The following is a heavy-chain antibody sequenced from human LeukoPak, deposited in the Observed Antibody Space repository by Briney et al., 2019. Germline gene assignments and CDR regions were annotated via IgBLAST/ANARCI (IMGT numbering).Heavy chain of an antibody. CDR2: IKQDGSEK. CDR1: GFTFSNYW. J-gene: IGHJ4*02. V-gene: IGHV3-7*01. D-gene: IGHD6-19*01. Sequence: SGGSLRLSCAASGFTFSNYWMTWVRQAPGKGLEWVASIKQDGSEKYYVDSVKGRFTVSRDNAKNSLSLQMNSLRAEDTAVYYCARISGWPATFDYWGQGTLGTVSS. CDR3: ARISGWPATFDY.